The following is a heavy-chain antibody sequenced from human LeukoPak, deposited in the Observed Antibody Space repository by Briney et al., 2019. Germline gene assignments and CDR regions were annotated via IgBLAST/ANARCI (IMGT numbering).Heavy chain of an antibody. CDR2: ISYDGSNK. CDR1: GFTFSSYG. D-gene: IGHD1-14*01. Sequence: GGSLRLSCAASGFTFSSYGMHWVRQAPGKGLEGVAVISYDGSNKYYADSVKGRFTISRDNSKNALYLQMNSLRAEDTAVYYCAKYRTTSAPPRNFDYWGQGALVIVSS. J-gene: IGHJ4*02. CDR3: AKYRTTSAPPRNFDY. V-gene: IGHV3-30*18.